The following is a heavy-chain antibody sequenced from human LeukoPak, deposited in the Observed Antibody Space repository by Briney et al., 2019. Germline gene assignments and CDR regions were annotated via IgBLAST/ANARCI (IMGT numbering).Heavy chain of an antibody. CDR2: IYHSGST. J-gene: IGHJ4*02. D-gene: IGHD3-22*01. V-gene: IGHV4-30-2*01. Sequence: PSETLSLTCAVSGGSISSGGYSWSWIRQPPGKGLEWIGYIYHSGSTYYNPSLKSRVTISVDRSKNQFSLKLSSVTAADTAVYYCARAKSGTYYYDSSGYYEGYYFDYWGQGTLVTVSS. CDR1: GGSISSGGYS. CDR3: ARAKSGTYYYDSSGYYEGYYFDY.